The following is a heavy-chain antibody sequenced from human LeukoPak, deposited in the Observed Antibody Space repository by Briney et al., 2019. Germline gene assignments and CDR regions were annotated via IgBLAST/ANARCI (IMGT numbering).Heavy chain of an antibody. J-gene: IGHJ4*02. CDR2: INTDGSIT. Sequence: GGSLRLSCAASGFTFSTYWMHWVRQAPGKGLVWLSRINTDGSITSYADFVKGRFTISRDNAKNTLYLQMNSLRAEDTAVYYCARVDYRSSWSHFDYWGQGTLVTVSS. CDR3: ARVDYRSSWSHFDY. D-gene: IGHD6-13*01. CDR1: GFTFSTYW. V-gene: IGHV3-74*01.